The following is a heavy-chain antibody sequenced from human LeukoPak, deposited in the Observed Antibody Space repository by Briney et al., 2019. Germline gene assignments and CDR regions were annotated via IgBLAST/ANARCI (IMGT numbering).Heavy chain of an antibody. J-gene: IGHJ4*02. CDR3: ASIRGVFGY. Sequence: GGSLRLSCAASGFTFSDLFMDWVRQAPGKGLEWVGRTKDKGYSYTTEYAASVKGRFTISRDDSKNLVYLQMNSLKTEDTAVYYCASIRGVFGYWGQGTLVTVSS. CDR1: GFTFSDLF. D-gene: IGHD3-10*01. CDR2: TKDKGYSYTT. V-gene: IGHV3-72*01.